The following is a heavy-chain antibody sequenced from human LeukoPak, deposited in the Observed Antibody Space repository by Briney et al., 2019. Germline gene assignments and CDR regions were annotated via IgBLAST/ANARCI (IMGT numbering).Heavy chain of an antibody. V-gene: IGHV3-30*18. CDR1: GFTFSSYG. Sequence: PGGSLRLSCAASGFTFSSYGMHWVHQAPGKGLEWVAVISYDGSNKYYADSVKGRFTISRDNSKNTLYLQMNSLRAEDTAVYYCAKEAYDSSGYLGYFDYWGQGTLVTVSS. CDR3: AKEAYDSSGYLGYFDY. J-gene: IGHJ4*02. CDR2: ISYDGSNK. D-gene: IGHD3-22*01.